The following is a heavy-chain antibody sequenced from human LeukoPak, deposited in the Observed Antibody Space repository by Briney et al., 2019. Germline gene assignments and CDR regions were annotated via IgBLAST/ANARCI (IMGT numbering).Heavy chain of an antibody. CDR1: GFTFSTFA. J-gene: IGHJ4*02. Sequence: GGSLRLSCAASGFTFSTFAMIGVRQPPGKGLEWVSSIFPSGGEIHYADSVRGRFTISRDNSKSTLSLQMNSLRAEDTAIYYCATYRQVLLPFESWGQGTLVTVSS. CDR2: IFPSGGEI. CDR3: ATYRQVLLPFES. D-gene: IGHD2-8*02. V-gene: IGHV3-23*01.